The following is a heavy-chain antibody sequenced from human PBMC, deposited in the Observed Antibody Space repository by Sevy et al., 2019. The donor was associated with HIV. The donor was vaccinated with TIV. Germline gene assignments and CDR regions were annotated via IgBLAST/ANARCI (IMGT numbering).Heavy chain of an antibody. CDR1: GGSISSYY. CDR3: ARVVSVTKYYYYYMDV. J-gene: IGHJ6*03. Sequence: SETLSLTCTVSGGSISSYYWSWIRQPPGKGLEWIGYIYYSGSTNYNPSLKSRVTISVDTSKNQFSLKLSSVTAAETAVYYCARVVSVTKYYYYYMDVWGKGTTVTVSS. V-gene: IGHV4-59*01. CDR2: IYYSGST. D-gene: IGHD4-17*01.